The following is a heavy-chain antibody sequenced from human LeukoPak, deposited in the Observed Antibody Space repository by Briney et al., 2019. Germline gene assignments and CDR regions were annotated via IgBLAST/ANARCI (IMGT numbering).Heavy chain of an antibody. D-gene: IGHD1-20*01. CDR2: IWYDGSNK. CDR3: VRSVYNWNDVDY. CDR1: GFTFSSYG. V-gene: IGHV3-33*01. Sequence: GRSLRLSCAASGFTFSSYGMHWVRQAPGKGLEWVAVIWYDGSNKYYADSVKGRFTISRDNAKNSLYLQMNSLRAEDTAVYYCVRSVYNWNDVDYWGQGTLVTVSS. J-gene: IGHJ4*02.